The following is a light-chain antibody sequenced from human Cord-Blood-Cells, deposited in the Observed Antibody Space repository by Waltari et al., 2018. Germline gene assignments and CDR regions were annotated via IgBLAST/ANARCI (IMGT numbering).Light chain of an antibody. CDR3: SSYTSSSTYV. CDR2: EVN. CDR1: SSDVGCYNY. J-gene: IGLJ1*01. Sequence: SALTQPASVSGSPGQSITISCPGTSSDVGCYNYVSWYQQHPGKAPKLMIYEVNNRPSGVSNRFSGSKSGNTASLTISRLQAEDEADYYCSSYTSSSTYVFGTGTKVTVL. V-gene: IGLV2-14*01.